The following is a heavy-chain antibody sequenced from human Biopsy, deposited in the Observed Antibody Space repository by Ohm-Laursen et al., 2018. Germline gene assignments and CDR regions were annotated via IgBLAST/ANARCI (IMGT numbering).Heavy chain of an antibody. V-gene: IGHV1-24*01. J-gene: IGHJ4*02. CDR3: AADSENCGGDCYIY. D-gene: IGHD2-21*02. Sequence: SVKVSCKVSGDRFTEFSIHWVRQAPGKGLEWMGGFDPEEGQRTYAQKFQGRLTMTEDTSADTAYMELRGLRSEDATVYYCAADSENCGGDCYIYWGQGTQVTVSS. CDR2: FDPEEGQR. CDR1: GDRFTEFS.